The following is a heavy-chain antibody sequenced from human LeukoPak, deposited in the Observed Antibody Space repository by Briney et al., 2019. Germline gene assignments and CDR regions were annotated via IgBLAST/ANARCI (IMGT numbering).Heavy chain of an antibody. CDR2: IYYSGST. J-gene: IGHJ5*02. CDR3: ARGCSAGTPHNWFDP. CDR1: GGSISGYY. Sequence: SETLSLTCTVTGGSISGYYWSWIRQPPGKGLEWIGYIYYSGSTNYNPSLKSRVTISVDTSKNQFSLKLSSVTAADTAVYYCARGCSAGTPHNWFDPWGQGTLVTVSS. V-gene: IGHV4-59*01. D-gene: IGHD6-13*01.